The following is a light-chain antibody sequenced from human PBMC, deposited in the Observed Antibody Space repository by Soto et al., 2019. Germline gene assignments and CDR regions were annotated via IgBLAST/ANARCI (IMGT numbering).Light chain of an antibody. Sequence: DIVLTQSPGTLSLSPGARAALSCRASQSVSSSYLAWYQQKPGQAPRLLIYGASNRATGIPDRFSGSGSGTDFTLTISRLEPEDFAVYYCQQYGSSGTFGQGTKVDIK. V-gene: IGKV3-20*01. J-gene: IGKJ1*01. CDR3: QQYGSSGT. CDR2: GAS. CDR1: QSVSSSY.